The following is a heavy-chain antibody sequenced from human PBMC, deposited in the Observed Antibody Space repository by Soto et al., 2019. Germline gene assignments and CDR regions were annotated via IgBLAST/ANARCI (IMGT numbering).Heavy chain of an antibody. CDR2: ISISSSHR. Sequence: GGSLRLSCAASGFTLRTYTMNWVRPAPGKGLEWVSSISISSSHRYYADSVRGRFTISRDNAKNALYLQMNSLRADDTAVYFCVRGMNPLFGGQGTLVTVSS. V-gene: IGHV3-21*06. CDR1: GFTLRTYT. J-gene: IGHJ4*01. CDR3: VRGMNPLF.